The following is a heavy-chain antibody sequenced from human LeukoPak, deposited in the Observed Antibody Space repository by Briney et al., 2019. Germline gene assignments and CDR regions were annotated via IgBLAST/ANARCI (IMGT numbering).Heavy chain of an antibody. CDR3: ANNADPITMLDAFDI. V-gene: IGHV3-23*01. Sequence: GGSLRLSCAASGFTFSSYAMSWVRQAPGKGLEWVSAISGSGGSTYYADSVKGRFTISRVNSKNTLYLQMNSQRAEDTAVYYCANNADPITMLDAFDIWGQGTMVTVSS. D-gene: IGHD3-3*01. J-gene: IGHJ3*02. CDR1: GFTFSSYA. CDR2: ISGSGGST.